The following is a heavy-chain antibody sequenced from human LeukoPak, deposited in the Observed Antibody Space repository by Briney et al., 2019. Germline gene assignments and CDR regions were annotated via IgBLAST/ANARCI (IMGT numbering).Heavy chain of an antibody. J-gene: IGHJ6*03. CDR3: AKDSQRSTSPRGDYMDV. CDR2: INSDGSST. Sequence: PGGSLRLSCAASGFTFSSYWMHWVRHAPGKGLVWVSRINSDGSSTNYADSVKGRFTISRDNSKHTLYLQMNSLRAEDTAVYYCAKDSQRSTSPRGDYMDVWGKGTTVTISS. D-gene: IGHD2-2*01. V-gene: IGHV3-74*01. CDR1: GFTFSSYW.